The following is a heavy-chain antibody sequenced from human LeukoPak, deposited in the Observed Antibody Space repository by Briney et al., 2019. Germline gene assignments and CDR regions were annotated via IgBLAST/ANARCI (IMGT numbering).Heavy chain of an antibody. V-gene: IGHV4-59*01. J-gene: IGHJ4*02. CDR3: ARFEGIAATGYYFDY. CDR1: AGSISSYY. D-gene: IGHD6-13*01. CDR2: IYYSGST. Sequence: SETLSLTCTVSAGSISSYYWSWIRQPPGKGLEWIGYIYYSGSTNYNPSLKSRVTISVDTSKNQFSLKLSSVTAADPAVYYCARFEGIAATGYYFDYWGQGTLVTVSS.